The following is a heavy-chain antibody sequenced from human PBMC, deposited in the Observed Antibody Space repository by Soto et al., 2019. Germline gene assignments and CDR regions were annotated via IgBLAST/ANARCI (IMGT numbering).Heavy chain of an antibody. CDR3: ARRRGYRYSYGPYYYYYGMDV. D-gene: IGHD5-18*01. CDR1: GGSFSGYY. Sequence: GTLSLTCAVYGGSFSGYYWSWIRQPAGKGLEWIGEINHSGSTNYNPSLKSRVTISVDTSKNQFSLKLSSVTAADTAVYYCARRRGYRYSYGPYYYYYGMDVWGQGTTVTVSS. J-gene: IGHJ6*02. CDR2: INHSGST. V-gene: IGHV4-34*01.